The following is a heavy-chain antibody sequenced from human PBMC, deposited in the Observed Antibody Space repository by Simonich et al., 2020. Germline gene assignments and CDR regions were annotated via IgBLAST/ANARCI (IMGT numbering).Heavy chain of an antibody. CDR2: NIADNGNT. D-gene: IGHD2-15*01. Sequence: QVQLVQSGAEVKKPGASVKVSCKASGYTFTSYGISWVRQVPGQGLEWREWNIADNGNTNYAQKLQGRGTMTTDTSTSTAYMVLRSLRSDDTAVYYCARASRGTWWYYYFDYWGQGTLVTVSS. CDR1: GYTFTSYG. J-gene: IGHJ4*02. CDR3: ARASRGTWWYYYFDY. V-gene: IGHV1-18*01.